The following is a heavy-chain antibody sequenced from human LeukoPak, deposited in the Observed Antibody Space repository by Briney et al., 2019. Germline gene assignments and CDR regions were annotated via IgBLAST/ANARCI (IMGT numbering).Heavy chain of an antibody. J-gene: IGHJ6*03. D-gene: IGHD5-24*01. V-gene: IGHV3-48*01. CDR3: ARVRETQYYYYYYYMDV. CDR1: GFTFSSYS. Sequence: GGSLRLSCAASGFTFSSYSMNWVRQAPGKGLEWVSYISSSSTIYYADSVKGRFTISRDNAKNSLYLQMNSLRAEDMAVYYCARVRETQYYYYYYYMDVWGKGTTVTVSS. CDR2: ISSSSTI.